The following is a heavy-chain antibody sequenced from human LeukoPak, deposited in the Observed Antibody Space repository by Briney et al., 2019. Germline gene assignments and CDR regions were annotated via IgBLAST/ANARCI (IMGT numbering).Heavy chain of an antibody. CDR3: ARDRNYSAQAGAFDI. CDR1: GGSISSGSYY. CDR2: IYTGGST. J-gene: IGHJ3*02. D-gene: IGHD4-11*01. Sequence: ASQTLSLTCTVSGGSISSGSYYWSWIRQPAGKGLEWIGRIYTGGSTNYNPSPKSRVTISVDTSKNQFSLKLSSVTAADTAVYYCARDRNYSAQAGAFDIWGQGTMVTVSS. V-gene: IGHV4-61*02.